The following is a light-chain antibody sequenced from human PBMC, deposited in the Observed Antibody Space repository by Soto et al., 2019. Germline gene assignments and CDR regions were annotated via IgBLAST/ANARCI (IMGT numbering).Light chain of an antibody. Sequence: EIVLTQSPGTLSLSPGERATLSCRASQSVSSIYLAWYQQKPGQAPRLLIYGASSRATGIPDRFSGSGSGTDFTLTISRLEPEDFAVYYWQHYGSSPPGTFGQGTKVEIK. CDR1: QSVSSIY. CDR2: GAS. V-gene: IGKV3-20*01. CDR3: QHYGSSPPGT. J-gene: IGKJ1*01.